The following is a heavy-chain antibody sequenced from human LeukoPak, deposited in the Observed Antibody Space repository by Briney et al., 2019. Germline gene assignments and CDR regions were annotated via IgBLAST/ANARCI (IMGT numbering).Heavy chain of an antibody. CDR2: ISGSGGST. CDR3: AKDPTSISYYYYSSGLSFEY. J-gene: IGHJ4*02. D-gene: IGHD3-22*01. CDR1: GFTFSSYA. Sequence: GGSLRLSCAASGFTFSSYAMSWVRQAPGKGLEWVSAISGSGGSTYYADFVKGRFTISRDNSKNTLYLLLHSLRAEDTAVYYCAKDPTSISYYYYSSGLSFEYWGQGALVTVSS. V-gene: IGHV3-23*01.